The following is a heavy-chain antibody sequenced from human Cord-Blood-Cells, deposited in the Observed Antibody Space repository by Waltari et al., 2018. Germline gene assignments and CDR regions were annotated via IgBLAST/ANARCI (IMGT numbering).Heavy chain of an antibody. D-gene: IGHD3-22*01. Sequence: QVQLVQSGAEVKKPGASVKVSCKASGYTFTGYYMHWVRQAPGQGLEWMGRINPTRADTNYAQKFQGWVTMNRDTSISTAFMQLSSVSSDDSAVYYCARVGRDYYDSSGYSDAFDIWGQGTMVTVSS. CDR1: GYTFTGYY. J-gene: IGHJ3*02. CDR3: ARVGRDYYDSSGYSDAFDI. CDR2: INPTRADT. V-gene: IGHV1-2*04.